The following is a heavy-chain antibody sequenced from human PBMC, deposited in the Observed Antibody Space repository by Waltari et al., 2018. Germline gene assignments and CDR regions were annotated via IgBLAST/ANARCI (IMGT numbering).Heavy chain of an antibody. CDR1: GDSMSSNDW. Sequence: QLQLQESGPGLVKPSGALSLTCTVSGDSMSSNDWWSWVRQTPEKGLEWIGQIHRRGKTNYHPSLEGRVTISIDTSNNQFSLKVASTTAADTAVYYCARDRGRGLYFDSWGQGILVTVSP. J-gene: IGHJ4*02. CDR3: ARDRGRGLYFDS. V-gene: IGHV4-4*02. D-gene: IGHD2-15*01. CDR2: IHRRGKT.